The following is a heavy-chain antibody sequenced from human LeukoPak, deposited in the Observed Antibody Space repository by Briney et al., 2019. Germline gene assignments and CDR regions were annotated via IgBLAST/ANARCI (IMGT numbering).Heavy chain of an antibody. J-gene: IGHJ4*02. CDR2: LHPNNGAA. Sequence: ASVTVSCKASGYTFTGSGWYLYWLRQAPGQGLECVGWLHPNNGAAGYAQKFQGRVAMTTDTSISTAYMELSRLRPDDTAIYYCARDGPAQMVDFDYWGQGTLVTVS. V-gene: IGHV1-2*02. D-gene: IGHD3-10*01. CDR1: GYTFTGSGWY. CDR3: ARDGPAQMVDFDY.